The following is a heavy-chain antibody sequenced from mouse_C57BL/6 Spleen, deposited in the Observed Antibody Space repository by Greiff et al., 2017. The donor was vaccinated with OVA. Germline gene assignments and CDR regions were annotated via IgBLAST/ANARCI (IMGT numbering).Heavy chain of an antibody. CDR3: ARSGDYDGFAY. Sequence: QVQLQQPGAELVMPGASVKLSCKASGYTFTSYWMHWVKQRPGQGLERIGEIDPSDSYTNYNQKFKGKSTLTVDKSSSTAYMQLSSLTSEDSAVYYCARSGDYDGFAYWGQGTLVTVSA. D-gene: IGHD2-4*01. J-gene: IGHJ3*01. V-gene: IGHV1-69*01. CDR2: IDPSDSYT. CDR1: GYTFTSYW.